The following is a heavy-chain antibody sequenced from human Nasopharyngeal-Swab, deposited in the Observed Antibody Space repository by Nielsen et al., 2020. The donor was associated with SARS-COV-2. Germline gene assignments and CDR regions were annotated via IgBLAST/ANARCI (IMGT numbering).Heavy chain of an antibody. V-gene: IGHV3-30*19. CDR1: GFTFSSYG. Sequence: GESLKISCAASGFTFSSYGMHWVRQAPGKGLEWVAVIWYDGSNKYYADSVKGRFTISRDNSKNTLYLQMNSLRAEDTAVYYCAGGSSNRYYFDYWGQGTLVTVSS. J-gene: IGHJ4*02. CDR3: AGGSSNRYYFDY. D-gene: IGHD2-2*01. CDR2: IWYDGSNK.